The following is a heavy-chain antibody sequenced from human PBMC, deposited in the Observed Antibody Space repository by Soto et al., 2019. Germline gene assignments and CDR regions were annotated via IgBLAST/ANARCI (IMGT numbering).Heavy chain of an antibody. CDR3: ARASAAVVSVAGMDV. D-gene: IGHD6-13*01. Sequence: GGSLRLSCAASGFTFTGYSMNWVRQAPGKGLEWVSSISSSGTYIYYADSVKGRFTISRDNAKNSLYLQMNSLRAEDTAVYYCARASAAVVSVAGMDVWGQGTTVT. CDR2: ISSSGTYI. CDR1: GFTFTGYS. J-gene: IGHJ6*02. V-gene: IGHV3-21*01.